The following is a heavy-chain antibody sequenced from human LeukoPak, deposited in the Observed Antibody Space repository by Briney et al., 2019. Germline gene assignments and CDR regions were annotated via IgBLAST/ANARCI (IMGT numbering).Heavy chain of an antibody. CDR3: ARKVRRGYCSSTSCYDSDAFDI. D-gene: IGHD2-2*01. CDR1: GGSISSYY. V-gene: IGHV4-59*01. Sequence: SETLSLTCTVSGGSISSYYWGWIRQPPGKGLEWIGEIYYSGSTNYNPSLKSRVTISVDTSKKQFSLKLSSGTAADTAVYYCARKVRRGYCSSTSCYDSDAFDIWGQGTMVTVSS. CDR2: IYYSGST. J-gene: IGHJ3*02.